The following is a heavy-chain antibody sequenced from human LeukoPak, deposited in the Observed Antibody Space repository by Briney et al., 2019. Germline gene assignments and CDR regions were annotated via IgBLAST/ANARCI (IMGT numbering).Heavy chain of an antibody. Sequence: PSETLSLTCTVSGGSISTYYWSWIRQPPGKGLEWIAYIDYRGSTTYNPSLRSRVTISVDTSRNQFSLKLYSVTAADTAVYYCARSRSGYSYDHAAFEIWGQGTMVTVSS. D-gene: IGHD5-18*01. J-gene: IGHJ3*02. CDR2: IDYRGST. V-gene: IGHV4-59*01. CDR1: GGSISTYY. CDR3: ARSRSGYSYDHAAFEI.